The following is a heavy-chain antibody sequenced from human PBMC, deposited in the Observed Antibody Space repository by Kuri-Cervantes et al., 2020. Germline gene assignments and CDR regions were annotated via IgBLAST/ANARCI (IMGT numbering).Heavy chain of an antibody. V-gene: IGHV3-23*01. CDR3: AKATDYGVRATADY. Sequence: GSLKISCAASGFTFSSYAIHWVRQVPGKGLEWVSAVSVSGDSTYYADSVRGRFTISRDNAKKSLYLQMNSLRAEDTALYYCAKATDYGVRATADYWGQGTLVTVSS. J-gene: IGHJ4*02. CDR1: GFTFSSYA. D-gene: IGHD4-17*01. CDR2: VSVSGDST.